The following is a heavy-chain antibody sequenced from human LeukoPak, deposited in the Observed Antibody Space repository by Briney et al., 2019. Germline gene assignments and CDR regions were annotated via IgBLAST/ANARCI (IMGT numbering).Heavy chain of an antibody. CDR3: ARVSGNIQIWPQPFGDGMDV. CDR1: RLTFNSYV. J-gene: IGHJ6*02. D-gene: IGHD5-18*01. CDR2: ISSSGRKT. V-gene: IGHV3-23*01. Sequence: GGSLRLSCAASRLTFNSYVMAWVRQAPRKGLECVAAISSSGRKTYYADPVKGRFTISREDSKNTLYLQMNILRAEDTAIYYCARVSGNIQIWPQPFGDGMDVWGQGTTVTVSS.